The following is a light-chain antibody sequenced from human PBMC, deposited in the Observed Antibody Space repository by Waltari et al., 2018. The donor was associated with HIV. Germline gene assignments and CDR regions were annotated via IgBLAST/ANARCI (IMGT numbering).Light chain of an antibody. CDR2: GGN. CDR1: SLSSFF. Sequence: SSELTQDPIVSVALGQTIKITCQGASLSSFFANWYQHRPGPAPLLVVYGGNRRPSGIPDRFSASNSGNTSSLIISKSEAGDEADYVCHARDTNGERYVFGGGTRVNVL. J-gene: IGLJ1*01. V-gene: IGLV3-19*01. CDR3: HARDTNGERYV.